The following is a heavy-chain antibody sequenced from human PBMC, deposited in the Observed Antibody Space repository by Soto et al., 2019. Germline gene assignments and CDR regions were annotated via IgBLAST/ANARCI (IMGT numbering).Heavy chain of an antibody. CDR1: GGSISSYY. Sequence: SETLSITCTVSGGSISSYYWSWIRQPPGKGLEWIGYIYYSGRTNYNPSLKSRVTISVDTSKNQFSLKLSSVTAADTAVYYCARGYCSSTICYTWDNWFDPWGQGTLVTVS. CDR3: ARGYCSSTICYTWDNWFDP. J-gene: IGHJ5*02. V-gene: IGHV4-59*01. CDR2: IYYSGRT. D-gene: IGHD2-2*02.